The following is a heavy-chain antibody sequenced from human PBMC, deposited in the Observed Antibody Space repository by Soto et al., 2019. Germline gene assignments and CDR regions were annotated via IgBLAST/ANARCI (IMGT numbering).Heavy chain of an antibody. D-gene: IGHD1-26*01. V-gene: IGHV6-1*01. Sequence: SQTLSLTCAISGYSVSSNSAAWNWIRQSPSRGLEWLGRTYYRSKWYNEYAVSVKSRITIKPDTSKNQFSLQLNSVIPEDTAVYDCAGMTDGALAEWGQGNLVTVS. CDR3: AGMTDGALAE. CDR1: GYSVSSNSAA. CDR2: TYYRSKWYN. J-gene: IGHJ4*02.